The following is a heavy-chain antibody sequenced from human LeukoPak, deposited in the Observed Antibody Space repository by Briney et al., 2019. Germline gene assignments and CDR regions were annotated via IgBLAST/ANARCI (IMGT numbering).Heavy chain of an antibody. D-gene: IGHD4-17*01. Sequence: KPSETLSLTCTVSGGSVSSGCYYWSWIPQPPGKGLEWVGYIDYRGSTNYNPSLKSRVTISVDTSKNQFSLKLSSVTAADTAVYYCARVLATVTTGGMDVWGKGTTVTVSS. CDR2: IDYRGST. CDR3: ARVLATVTTGGMDV. V-gene: IGHV4-61*01. CDR1: GGSVSSGCYY. J-gene: IGHJ6*04.